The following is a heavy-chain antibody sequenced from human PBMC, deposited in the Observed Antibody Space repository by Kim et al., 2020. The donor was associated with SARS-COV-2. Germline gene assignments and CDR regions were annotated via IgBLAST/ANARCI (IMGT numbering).Heavy chain of an antibody. V-gene: IGHV3-30*01. J-gene: IGHJ4*02. Sequence: GPFTISRDNSKNTLYLQMNSLRAEDTAVYYCARDGNYYDSSGYTPYYFDYWGQGTLVTVSS. CDR3: ARDGNYYDSSGYTPYYFDY. D-gene: IGHD3-22*01.